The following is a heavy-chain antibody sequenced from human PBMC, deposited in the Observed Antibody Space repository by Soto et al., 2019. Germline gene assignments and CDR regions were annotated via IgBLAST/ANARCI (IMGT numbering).Heavy chain of an antibody. J-gene: IGHJ4*02. D-gene: IGHD4-17*01. V-gene: IGHV3-21*01. CDR3: ARAITTTVTTFWDY. CDR1: GFTFSSYS. CDR2: ISSSSSYI. Sequence: PGGSLRLSCAASGFTFSSYSMNWVRQAPGKGLEWVSSISSSSSYIYYADSVKGRFTISRDNAKNSLYLQMNSLRAEDTAVYYCARAITTTVTTFWDYWGQGNLVTVSS.